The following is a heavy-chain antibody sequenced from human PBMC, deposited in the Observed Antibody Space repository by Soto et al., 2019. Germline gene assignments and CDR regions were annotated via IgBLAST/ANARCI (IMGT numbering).Heavy chain of an antibody. CDR1: GYSFTSYW. D-gene: IGHD2-2*01. V-gene: IGHV5-10-1*01. CDR2: IDPSDSYT. J-gene: IGHJ3*02. Sequence: PGESLKISCKGSGYSFTSYWISWVRQMPGKGLEWMGRIDPSDSYTNYSPSFQGHVTISADKSISTAYLQWSSLKASDTAMYYCARPLDCSSSSCYSVEAFDIWGQGTMVTVSS. CDR3: ARPLDCSSSSCYSVEAFDI.